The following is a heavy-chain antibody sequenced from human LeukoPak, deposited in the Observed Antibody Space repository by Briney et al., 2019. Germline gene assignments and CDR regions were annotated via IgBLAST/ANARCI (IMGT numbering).Heavy chain of an antibody. V-gene: IGHV3-30*18. CDR3: AKEVAPPRYSSSSGQFDY. CDR2: ITYDGSNK. D-gene: IGHD6-6*01. Sequence: PGGSLRLSCAASGFTFSSYGMHWVRQAPGKGLEWVAVITYDGSNKYYADPVKGRFTISRDNSKNTLYLQMNSLRAEDTAVYYCAKEVAPPRYSSSSGQFDYWGQGTLVTVSS. J-gene: IGHJ4*02. CDR1: GFTFSSYG.